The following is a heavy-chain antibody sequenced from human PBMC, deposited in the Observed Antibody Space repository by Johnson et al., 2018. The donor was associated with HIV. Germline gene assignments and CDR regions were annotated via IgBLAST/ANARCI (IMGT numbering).Heavy chain of an antibody. Sequence: EVQLVESGGGLVQPGGSLRLSCAASGFTFSSYAMSWVRQAPGKGLQWVSSISGSGGSTYYADSVKGRFTISRDNSKNTLYLQVNSLRAEDTAVCYCARGGYSSGWIYAFDIWGQGTMVTVSS. CDR3: ARGGYSSGWIYAFDI. CDR2: ISGSGGST. J-gene: IGHJ3*02. V-gene: IGHV3-23*04. CDR1: GFTFSSYA. D-gene: IGHD6-19*01.